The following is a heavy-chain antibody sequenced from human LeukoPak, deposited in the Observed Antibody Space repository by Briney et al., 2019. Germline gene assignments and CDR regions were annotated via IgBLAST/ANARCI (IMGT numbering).Heavy chain of an antibody. D-gene: IGHD2-15*01. Sequence: SETLSLTCAVSGGSIGSYYRSWIRQPPGKGLEWIGYIYYSGSTNYNPSLKSRVTISVDTSKNQFSLKLSSVTAADTAVYYCASSFVRDQYCSGGSCYPHIDYWGQGTLVTVSS. CDR1: GGSIGSYY. CDR3: ASSFVRDQYCSGGSCYPHIDY. J-gene: IGHJ4*02. V-gene: IGHV4-59*12. CDR2: IYYSGST.